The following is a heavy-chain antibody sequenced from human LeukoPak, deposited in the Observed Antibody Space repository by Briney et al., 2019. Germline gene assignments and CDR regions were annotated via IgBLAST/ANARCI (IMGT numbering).Heavy chain of an antibody. CDR2: ISAYNGNT. D-gene: IGHD1-26*01. CDR3: ARDSAFGSYGLDY. J-gene: IGHJ4*02. CDR1: GYTFTSYY. Sequence: ASVKVSCKASGYTFTSYYMHWVRQAPGQGLEWMGWISAYNGNTNYAQKLQGRVTMTTDTSTSTAYMELRSLRSDDTAVYYCARDSAFGSYGLDYWGQGTLVTVSS. V-gene: IGHV1-18*04.